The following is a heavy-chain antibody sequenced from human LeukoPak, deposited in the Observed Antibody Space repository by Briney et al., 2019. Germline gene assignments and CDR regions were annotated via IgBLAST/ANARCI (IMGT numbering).Heavy chain of an antibody. CDR2: ISGSRGGT. J-gene: IGHJ4*02. D-gene: IGHD6-13*01. Sequence: GGSLRLSCAASGFIFSTYAMSWVRQAPGKGHEWVSTISGSRGGTYYADSVKGRFTISRDNSKNTLDLQMNSLRAEDTAVYYCAKRYSNSWYAAWDYWGQGTLVTVS. CDR3: AKRYSNSWYAAWDY. CDR1: GFIFSTYA. V-gene: IGHV3-23*01.